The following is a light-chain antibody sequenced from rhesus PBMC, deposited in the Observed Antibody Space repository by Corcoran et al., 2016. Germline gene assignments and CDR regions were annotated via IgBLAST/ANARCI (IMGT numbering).Light chain of an antibody. Sequence: DIQMTQSPSSLSASVGDRVTITCRASQGISNWLAWYQQKPGKAPKLLIYRTSKLETGVPSRFSGSGSGTDFTRTISSLQPEDIATYFGQQHDNSPDSFGQGTKVEIK. CDR2: RTS. J-gene: IGKJ2*01. CDR3: QQHDNSPDS. V-gene: IGKV1-69*01. CDR1: QGISNW.